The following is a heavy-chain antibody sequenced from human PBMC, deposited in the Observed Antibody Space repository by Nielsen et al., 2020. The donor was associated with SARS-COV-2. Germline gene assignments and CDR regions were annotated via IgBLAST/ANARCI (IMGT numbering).Heavy chain of an antibody. J-gene: IGHJ4*02. CDR3: ARDGYSGSYLGY. V-gene: IGHV3-7*05. D-gene: IGHD1-26*01. Sequence: SLKISCAASGFTFSSYWMSWVRRAPGKGLEWVANIRPGGNDKYYVDSVKGRFTVSRDNAKNSLYLQMNSLRPEDTAMYYCARDGYSGSYLGYWGQGTLVTVSS. CDR2: IRPGGNDK. CDR1: GFTFSSYW.